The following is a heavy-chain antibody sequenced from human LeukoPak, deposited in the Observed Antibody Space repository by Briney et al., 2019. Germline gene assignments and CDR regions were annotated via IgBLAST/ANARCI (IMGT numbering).Heavy chain of an antibody. CDR1: GFTFSSYW. V-gene: IGHV3-7*01. J-gene: IGHJ6*03. Sequence: GGSLRLSCAASGFTFSSYWMSWVRQAPGKGLEWVANIKQDGSENYYVDSVKGRFTISRDNAKNSLYLQMNSLRAEDTAVYYCARGGYSSGYPYYMDVWGKGTTVTVSS. CDR2: IKQDGSEN. D-gene: IGHD6-19*01. CDR3: ARGGYSSGYPYYMDV.